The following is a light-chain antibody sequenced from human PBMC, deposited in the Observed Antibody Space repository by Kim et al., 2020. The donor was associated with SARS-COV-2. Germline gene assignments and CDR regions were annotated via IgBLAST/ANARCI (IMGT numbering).Light chain of an antibody. V-gene: IGKV3-11*01. J-gene: IGKJ5*01. Sequence: VTLSLSPGERATLSGRASQSVIRNLDWYQQKPGQAPRLLIYGASSRATGIPARFSGTGSGTDFTLTISSLEPEDFAVYYCQQRATFGQGTRLEIK. CDR3: QQRAT. CDR2: GAS. CDR1: QSVIRN.